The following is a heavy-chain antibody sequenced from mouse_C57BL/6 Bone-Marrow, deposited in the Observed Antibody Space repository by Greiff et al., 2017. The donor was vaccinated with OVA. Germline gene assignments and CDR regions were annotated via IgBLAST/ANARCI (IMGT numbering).Heavy chain of an antibody. V-gene: IGHV5-4*03. D-gene: IGHD2-3*01. CDR2: ISDGGSYT. CDR3: ARVFYDGYWFAY. Sequence: EVMLVESGGGLVKPGGSLKLSCAASGFTFSSYAMSWVRQTPEKRLEWVATISDGGSYTYYPDNVKGRFTISRDNAKNNLYLQMSNLKSEDTAMYYCARVFYDGYWFAYWGQGTLVTVSA. J-gene: IGHJ3*01. CDR1: GFTFSSYA.